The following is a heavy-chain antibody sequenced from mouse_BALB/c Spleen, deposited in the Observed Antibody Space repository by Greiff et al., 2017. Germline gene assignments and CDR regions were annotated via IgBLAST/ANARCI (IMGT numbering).Heavy chain of an antibody. CDR2: IDPANGNT. D-gene: IGHD1-1*01. Sequence: VQLQQSGAELVKPGASVKLSCTASGFNIKDTYMHWVKQRPEQGLEWIGRIDPANGNTKYDPKFQGKATITADTSSNTAYLQLSSLTSEDTAVDYCARVYGSSWAMDYWGQGTSVTVSS. V-gene: IGHV14-3*02. CDR3: ARVYGSSWAMDY. CDR1: GFNIKDTY. J-gene: IGHJ4*01.